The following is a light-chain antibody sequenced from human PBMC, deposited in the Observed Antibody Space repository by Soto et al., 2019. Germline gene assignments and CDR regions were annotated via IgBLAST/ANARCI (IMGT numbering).Light chain of an antibody. CDR3: QQSNNWPWT. CDR2: DVS. V-gene: IGKV3-11*01. J-gene: IGKJ1*01. Sequence: EIVLTQSPATLSSSPGERATLSCRASQSVKSYLGWYQQKPGQAPRLLIYDVSKRATGIPARFSGSASGTDFTLAIGSLEPEDFAVYYCQQSNNWPWTFGQGTKVEVK. CDR1: QSVKSY.